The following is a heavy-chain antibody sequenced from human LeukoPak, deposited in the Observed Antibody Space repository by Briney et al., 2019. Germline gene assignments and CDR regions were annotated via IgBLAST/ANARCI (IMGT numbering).Heavy chain of an antibody. V-gene: IGHV3-7*01. CDR2: IKEDGSET. J-gene: IGHJ4*02. CDR3: ARPLFGAISPGY. CDR1: GFTFSSHW. D-gene: IGHD3-10*01. Sequence: GGSLRLSCAASGFTFSSHWMTGVRQAPGGGLEWVANIKEDGSETFYGDSVKGRFTISRDNAENSLNLQMSNLRPEDTAMYYCARPLFGAISPGYWGQGTLVTVSS.